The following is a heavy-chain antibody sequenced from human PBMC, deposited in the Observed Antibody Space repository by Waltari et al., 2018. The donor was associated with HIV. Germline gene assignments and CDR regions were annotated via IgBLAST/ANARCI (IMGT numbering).Heavy chain of an antibody. CDR3: ARGIPQSNWGHYYYGMDV. CDR1: GFPVRSFW. J-gene: IGHJ6*02. Sequence: QLVGSGGGLGQPGRSLGRAWARPGFPVRSFWMPLVPQAPGKGVEWMAIIWYDGSNKSYGAAVKGRFTISRDNSKNTLYMKMNSLRDEDTAVYYCARGIPQSNWGHYYYGMDVWGQGTTVTVSS. D-gene: IGHD7-27*01. CDR2: IWYDGSNK. V-gene: IGHV3-33*01.